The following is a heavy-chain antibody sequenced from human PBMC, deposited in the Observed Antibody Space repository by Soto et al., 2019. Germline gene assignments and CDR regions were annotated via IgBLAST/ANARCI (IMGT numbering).Heavy chain of an antibody. CDR1: GYTFIRSG. J-gene: IGHJ4*02. Sequence: QVQLVQSGGEIKKPGASVNVSCKASGYTFIRSGISWVRQAPGLGLEWMGWISGKNDKRNHAQKFRGRITITTDTSTNTAYPEVRSLGSDDTAIYYCAREGNGYEDYWGQGTLVTVSS. CDR2: ISGKNDKR. V-gene: IGHV1-18*04. CDR3: AREGNGYEDY. D-gene: IGHD5-18*01.